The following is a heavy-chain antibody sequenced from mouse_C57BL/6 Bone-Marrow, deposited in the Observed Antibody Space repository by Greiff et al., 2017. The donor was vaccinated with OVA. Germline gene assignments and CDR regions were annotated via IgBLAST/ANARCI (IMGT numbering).Heavy chain of an antibody. V-gene: IGHV1-55*01. CDR3: ARSPPFSYDDD. Sequence: QVQLQQPGAELVKPGASVKMSCKASGYTFTSYWITWVKQRPGQGLEWIGDIYPGSGSTNYNEKFKSKATLTVDTSYSTAYMQLSSLPSEDAAVYYYARSPPFSYDDDWGQGTTLTVSS. CDR2: IYPGSGST. J-gene: IGHJ2*01. CDR1: GYTFTSYW. D-gene: IGHD1-1*01.